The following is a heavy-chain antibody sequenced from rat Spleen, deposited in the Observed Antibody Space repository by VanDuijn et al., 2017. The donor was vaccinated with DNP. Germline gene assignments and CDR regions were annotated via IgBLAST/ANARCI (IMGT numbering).Heavy chain of an antibody. CDR3: ARLGWHGWFAY. V-gene: IGHV4-2*01. CDR2: INKDSSTM. J-gene: IGHJ3*01. Sequence: EVKPVESGGGLVQPGRSLKLSCSVSGFNLNDYWIGWVRQAPGKGLEWIGEINKDSSTMNYTPSLKYKFTISRDNAQNTLYLQMSKLGSEDKDIYYCARLGWHGWFAYWGQGTLGTVSS. CDR1: GFNLNDYW. D-gene: IGHD1-11*01.